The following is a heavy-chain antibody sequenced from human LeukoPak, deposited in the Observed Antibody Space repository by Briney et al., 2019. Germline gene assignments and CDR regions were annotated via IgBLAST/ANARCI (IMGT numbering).Heavy chain of an antibody. V-gene: IGHV1-69*04. D-gene: IGHD2-21*02. J-gene: IGHJ4*02. CDR2: IIPILGIA. Sequence: GASVKVSCKASGGTFSSYAISWVRQAPGQGLEWMGRIIPILGIANYAQKFQGRVTITADKSTSTAYMELSSLRSEDTAVYYCARDSLCGDCYSEFDYSGQGTLVTVSS. CDR1: GGTFSSYA. CDR3: ARDSLCGDCYSEFDY.